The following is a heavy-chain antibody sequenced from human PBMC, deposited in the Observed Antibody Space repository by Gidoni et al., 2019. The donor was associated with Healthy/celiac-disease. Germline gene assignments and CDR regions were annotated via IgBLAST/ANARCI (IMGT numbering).Heavy chain of an antibody. V-gene: IGHV3-23*01. J-gene: IGHJ4*02. D-gene: IGHD3-3*01. CDR2: ISGSGGST. CDR3: AKAGDFGVVYFDY. Sequence: EVQLLESGGGLVQPGGSLRLSCAAPGFPFSSYAMSWVRQAPGKGLEWVSAISGSGGSTYYADSVKGRFTISRDNSKNTLYLQMNSLRAEDTAVYYCAKAGDFGVVYFDYWGQGTLVTVSS. CDR1: GFPFSSYA.